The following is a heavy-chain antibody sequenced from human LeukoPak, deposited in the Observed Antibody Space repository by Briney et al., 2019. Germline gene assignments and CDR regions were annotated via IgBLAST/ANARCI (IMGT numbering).Heavy chain of an antibody. CDR2: IDRNSYI. Sequence: GGSLRLSCAASGFTFSIYSMNWVRQAPGKGLEWVSSIDRNSYIYYADSVKGRFTISRDNSKNTLYLQMNSLRAEDTAVYYCAKLYGSGRPYWGQGTLVTVSS. CDR1: GFTFSIYS. CDR3: AKLYGSGRPY. J-gene: IGHJ4*02. D-gene: IGHD3-10*01. V-gene: IGHV3-21*04.